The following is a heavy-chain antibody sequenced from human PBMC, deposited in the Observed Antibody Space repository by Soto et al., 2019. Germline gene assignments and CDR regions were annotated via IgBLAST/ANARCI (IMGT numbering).Heavy chain of an antibody. D-gene: IGHD6-19*01. CDR1: GYTFTSYY. J-gene: IGHJ4*02. Sequence: ASVKVSCKASGYTFTSYYMHRVRQAPGQGLEWMGIINPSDGSTSYAQKFQGRVTMTRDTSTSTVYMELSSLRSEDTAVYYCASDIPVAGTPSNSDSWGQGTLVTVSS. CDR3: ASDIPVAGTPSNSDS. V-gene: IGHV1-46*01. CDR2: INPSDGST.